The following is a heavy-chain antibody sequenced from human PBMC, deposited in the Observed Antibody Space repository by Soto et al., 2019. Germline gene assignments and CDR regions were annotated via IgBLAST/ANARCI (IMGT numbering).Heavy chain of an antibody. CDR2: ISGSGDRT. D-gene: IGHD3-16*02. Sequence: EVQLLESGGGLVQPGGSLRLSCAASGFSFNIYAMSWVRQAPGKGLEWVSGISGSGDRTYYVDSVKGRFTISRDNVKNTLYLQMNSLRAEDTAVYYCAKASTYEYVWGSFRYYFDHWGQGALVTVSS. CDR3: AKASTYEYVWGSFRYYFDH. J-gene: IGHJ4*02. V-gene: IGHV3-23*01. CDR1: GFSFNIYA.